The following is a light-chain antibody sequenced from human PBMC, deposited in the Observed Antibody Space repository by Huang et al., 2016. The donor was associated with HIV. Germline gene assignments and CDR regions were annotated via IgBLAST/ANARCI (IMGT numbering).Light chain of an antibody. CDR1: QDIAKY. V-gene: IGKV1-33*01. CDR3: QQYDSLPPWT. CDR2: DAS. J-gene: IGKJ1*01. Sequence: DIQMTQSPSSLSASVGDRVTITCQASQDIAKYLNWYQQKPGQAPKLLIYDASKLETGVPSRVSGSASGTDFTFTISSLQPEDIATYYCQQYDSLPPWTFGQGTKVGIK.